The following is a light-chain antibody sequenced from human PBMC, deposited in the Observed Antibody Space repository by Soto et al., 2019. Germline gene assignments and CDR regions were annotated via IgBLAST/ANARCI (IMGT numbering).Light chain of an antibody. CDR3: QQYRT. CDR2: DAS. J-gene: IGKJ1*01. CDR1: QSVSIS. V-gene: IGKV3D-15*01. Sequence: EIVMTQSPATLSVSPGERATLSCRASQSVSISLAWYQQKPGQAPRLLIYDASNRATGVPARFSGSGSGTDFTLTISRLEPEDFAVYYCQQYRTFGQGTKVDIK.